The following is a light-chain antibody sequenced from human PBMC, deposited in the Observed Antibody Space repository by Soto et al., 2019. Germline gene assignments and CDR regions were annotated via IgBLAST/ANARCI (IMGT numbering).Light chain of an antibody. CDR2: DAS. J-gene: IGKJ5*01. CDR3: QQYDNLIT. V-gene: IGKV1-5*01. Sequence: DIQMTQSPCTLPASVGDRVTITCRASQSISNWLAWYQQKPGKAPKLLIYDASSLESGVPSRFSGSGSGTDFTFTISSLQPEDIATYYCQQYDNLITFGQGTRLEIK. CDR1: QSISNW.